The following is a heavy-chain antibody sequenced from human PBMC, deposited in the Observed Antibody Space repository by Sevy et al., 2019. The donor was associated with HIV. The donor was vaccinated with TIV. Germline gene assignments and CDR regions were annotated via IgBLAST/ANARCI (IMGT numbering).Heavy chain of an antibody. CDR2: INSDGRST. Sequence: GGSLRLSCTASGFTFSIFWMHWVRQAPGKGLVWVSHINSDGRSTTYADSMKGRFTISRDNAKNTLYLQMNSLRDEDTAVYFCARDKIYGMDVWGQGTTVTVSS. CDR1: GFTFSIFW. V-gene: IGHV3-74*01. CDR3: ARDKIYGMDV. J-gene: IGHJ6*02.